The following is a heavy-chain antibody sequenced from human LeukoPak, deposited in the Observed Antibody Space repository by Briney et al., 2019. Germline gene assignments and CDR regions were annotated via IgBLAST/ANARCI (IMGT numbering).Heavy chain of an antibody. CDR3: ARWTSTYLDY. CDR1: GYTFTNYY. V-gene: IGHV1-46*01. J-gene: IGHJ4*02. Sequence: ASVKVSCKASGYTFTNYYIHWVRQAPGQGLEWMGITDPIGGSTNYAQKFQGRVTMTRDTSTSTVYMELSSLRSEDSAVYYCARWTSTYLDYWGQGTLVTVSS. D-gene: IGHD3/OR15-3a*01. CDR2: TDPIGGST.